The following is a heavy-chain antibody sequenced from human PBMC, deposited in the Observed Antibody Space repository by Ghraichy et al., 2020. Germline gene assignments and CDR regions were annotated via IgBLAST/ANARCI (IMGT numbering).Heavy chain of an antibody. D-gene: IGHD4-23*01. Sequence: SLRLSCAASGFTFSSYGMHWVRQAPGKGLEWVAVIWYDGSNKYYADSVKGRFTISRDNSKNTLYLQMNSLRAEDTAVYYCARGSYGGNSWFLYVYWGQGTLVTVSS. CDR3: ARGSYGGNSWFLYVY. J-gene: IGHJ4*02. CDR2: IWYDGSNK. CDR1: GFTFSSYG. V-gene: IGHV3-33*01.